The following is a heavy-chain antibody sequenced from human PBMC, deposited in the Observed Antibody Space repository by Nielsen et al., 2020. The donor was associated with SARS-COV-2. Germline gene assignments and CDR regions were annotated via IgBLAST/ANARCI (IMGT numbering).Heavy chain of an antibody. V-gene: IGHV4-59*01. D-gene: IGHD3-3*01. J-gene: IGHJ3*02. CDR1: GDSFSIYY. CDR3: ARERDFWSGYKAFEI. Sequence: SETLSLTCSVSGDSFSIYYWSWIRQPPGKGLEWIGYIYYSGSTNYNPSLESRVTISIDTSKHQFSLRLSSVTAADTAIYYYARERDFWSGYKAFEIWGQGTVVTVSS. CDR2: IYYSGST.